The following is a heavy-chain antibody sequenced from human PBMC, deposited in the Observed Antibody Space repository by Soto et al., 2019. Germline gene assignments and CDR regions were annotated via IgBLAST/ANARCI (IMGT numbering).Heavy chain of an antibody. CDR1: GYTFTSYA. Sequence: QVQLVQSGAEEKKPGASVKVSCKASGYTFTSYAMHWVRQAPGQRLEWMGWINAGNGNTKYSQKFQGRVTITRDTSASTAYMELSSLRSEDTAVYSCARSGVVVTALDYWGQGTLVTVSS. D-gene: IGHD2-21*02. CDR3: ARSGVVVTALDY. J-gene: IGHJ4*02. V-gene: IGHV1-3*05. CDR2: INAGNGNT.